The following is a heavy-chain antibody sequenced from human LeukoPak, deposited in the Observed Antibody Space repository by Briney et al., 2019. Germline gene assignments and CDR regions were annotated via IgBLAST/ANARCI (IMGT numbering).Heavy chain of an antibody. D-gene: IGHD5-24*01. CDR2: IFYSGNT. CDR1: GGSINGSSYY. J-gene: IGHJ4*02. Sequence: MPSETLSLTCTVSGGSINGSSYYWGGIRQPPGKGREGIVSIFYSGNTYDNPSLKSRVTISVDTSKNPFSLKLNSVTAADTAVYYCARHRSKWLQSSFDYWGQGTLVTVSS. V-gene: IGHV4-39*01. CDR3: ARHRSKWLQSSFDY.